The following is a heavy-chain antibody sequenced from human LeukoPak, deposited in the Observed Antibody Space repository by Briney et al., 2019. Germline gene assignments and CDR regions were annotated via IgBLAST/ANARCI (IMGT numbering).Heavy chain of an antibody. CDR3: AKDSRILRNGVCHTADY. CDR2: ILYDGSNK. V-gene: IGHV3-30*18. J-gene: IGHJ4*02. CDR1: GFTFSSYG. D-gene: IGHD2-8*01. Sequence: GGSLRLSCAASGFTFSSYGMHWVRQAPGKGLEWVAVILYDGSNKYYGDSVKGRFTISRDNSKNTLQLQMNSLRAEDTAVYYCAKDSRILRNGVCHTADYWGQGTLVTVSS.